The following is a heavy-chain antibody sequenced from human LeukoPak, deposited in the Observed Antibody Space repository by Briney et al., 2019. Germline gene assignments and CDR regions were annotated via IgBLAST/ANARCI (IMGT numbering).Heavy chain of an antibody. CDR1: GYAFTGYY. CDR3: ARDGYYYDSSGYYTTLEIDY. J-gene: IGHJ4*02. Sequence: GASVKVSCKVSGYAFTGYYMHWVRQAPGQGLEWMGWINPNSGGTNYAQKFQGRVTMTRDTSISTAYMELSRLRSDDTAVYYCARDGYYYDSSGYYTTLEIDYWGQGTLVTVSS. D-gene: IGHD3-22*01. CDR2: INPNSGGT. V-gene: IGHV1-2*02.